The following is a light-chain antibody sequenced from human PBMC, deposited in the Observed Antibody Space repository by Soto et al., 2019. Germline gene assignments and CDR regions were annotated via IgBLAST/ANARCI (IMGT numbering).Light chain of an antibody. CDR3: QQYKNWPPLT. CDR2: GAF. V-gene: IGKV3-15*01. Sequence: EIVMTQSPATLSVSPGERATLSCRASQSVSYNLAWYQQKPGQGPRLLIYGAFTRATGIPARVSGSGSGTEFSLTISSLQSEDFGVYYFQQYKNWPPLTFGGGTKVEIK. J-gene: IGKJ4*01. CDR1: QSVSYN.